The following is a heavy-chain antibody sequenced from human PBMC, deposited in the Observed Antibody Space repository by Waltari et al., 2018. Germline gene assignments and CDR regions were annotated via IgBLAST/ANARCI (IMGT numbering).Heavy chain of an antibody. V-gene: IGHV3-23*01. J-gene: IGHJ4*02. CDR3: AKDQYTSSRRGFDS. Sequence: EVQLSESGGGLVQPGGSLRLSCAASGFNLSSYAMSWVRQAPGTGLEWDSTISGSAGSTYYADSVKGRFTISRDISKNTLFLQMNSLRAEDTALYSCAKDQYTSSRRGFDSWGQGTLVTVSS. CDR1: GFNLSSYA. CDR2: ISGSAGST. D-gene: IGHD3-10*01.